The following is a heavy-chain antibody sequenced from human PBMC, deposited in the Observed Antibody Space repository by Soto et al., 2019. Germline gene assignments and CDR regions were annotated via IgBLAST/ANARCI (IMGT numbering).Heavy chain of an antibody. V-gene: IGHV1-69*13. CDR2: IIPIFGTA. J-gene: IGHJ4*02. D-gene: IGHD3-22*01. Sequence: ASVKVSCKASGYTFTSYGISWVRQAPGQGLEWMGGIIPIFGTANYAQKFQGRVTITADESTSTAYMELSSLRSEDTAVYYCSWRYYYDSSGYYYVDYWGQGTLVTVSS. CDR1: GYTFTSYG. CDR3: SWRYYYDSSGYYYVDY.